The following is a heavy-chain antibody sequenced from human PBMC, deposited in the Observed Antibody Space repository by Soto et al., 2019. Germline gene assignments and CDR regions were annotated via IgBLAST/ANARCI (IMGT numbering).Heavy chain of an antibody. Sequence: GGSLRLSCAASGFTFSSYAMSWVRQAPGKGLEWVSAISGSGGTTYYADSVKGRFTISRDNSKNTLYLQMNSLRAEDTAVYYCAKSSGSFPLRPYYFDYWGQGTLVTVSS. CDR3: AKSSGSFPLRPYYFDY. D-gene: IGHD1-26*01. J-gene: IGHJ4*02. CDR2: ISGSGGTT. V-gene: IGHV3-23*01. CDR1: GFTFSSYA.